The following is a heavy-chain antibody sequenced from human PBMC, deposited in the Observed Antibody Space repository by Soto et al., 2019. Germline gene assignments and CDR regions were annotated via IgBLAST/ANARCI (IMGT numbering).Heavy chain of an antibody. D-gene: IGHD3-3*01. Sequence: AGGSLRLSCSASGFSFKDSSMHWVRQPPGKAIEYVAVINTNGRSTYYADSVKGRFTISRDNSKNTVHLQMGSLRAEDTAVYYCVRDIFGVVIFDSWGQGTPVTVSS. CDR1: GFSFKDSS. V-gene: IGHV3-64D*06. CDR3: VRDIFGVVIFDS. CDR2: INTNGRST. J-gene: IGHJ4*02.